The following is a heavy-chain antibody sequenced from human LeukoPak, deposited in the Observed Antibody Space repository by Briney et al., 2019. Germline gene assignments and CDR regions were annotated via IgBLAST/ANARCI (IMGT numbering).Heavy chain of an antibody. CDR2: INPSGGST. Sequence: ASVKVSCKASGYTFTSYGISWARQAPGQGLEWMGIINPSGGSTSYAQKFQGRVTMTRDMSTSTVYMELSSLRSEDTAVYYCARSVIVGAQRAYMDVWGKGTTVTVSS. J-gene: IGHJ6*03. V-gene: IGHV1-46*01. D-gene: IGHD1-26*01. CDR1: GYTFTSYG. CDR3: ARSVIVGAQRAYMDV.